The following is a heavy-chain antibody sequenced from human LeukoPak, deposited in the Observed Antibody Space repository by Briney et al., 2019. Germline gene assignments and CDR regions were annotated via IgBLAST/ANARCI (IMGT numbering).Heavy chain of an antibody. J-gene: IGHJ4*02. V-gene: IGHV3-23*01. CDR3: AKDLLPPEDSGYDPRGV. D-gene: IGHD5-12*01. CDR2: ISGSGGST. Sequence: GGSLRLSCAASGFTFSSYGMSWVRQAPGKGLEWVSAISGSGGSTYYADSVKGRFTISRDNSKNTLYLQMNSLRAEDTAVYYCAKDLLPPEDSGYDPRGVWGQGTLVTVSS. CDR1: GFTFSSYG.